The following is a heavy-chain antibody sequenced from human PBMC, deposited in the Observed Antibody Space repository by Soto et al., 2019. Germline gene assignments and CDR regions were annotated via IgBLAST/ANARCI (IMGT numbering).Heavy chain of an antibody. D-gene: IGHD2-2*01. CDR3: ARERSSSTTWFDP. J-gene: IGHJ5*02. CDR1: GFTFSDYY. V-gene: IGHV3-11*01. CDR2: ISNSGDVI. Sequence: GGSLRLSCAASGFTFSDYYMTWIRQAPGKGLEWVSYISNSGDVIYYTDSVKGRFTISRDNAKNSLFLQMNSLRAEDTAVYYCARERSSSTTWFDPWGQGTLVTVSS.